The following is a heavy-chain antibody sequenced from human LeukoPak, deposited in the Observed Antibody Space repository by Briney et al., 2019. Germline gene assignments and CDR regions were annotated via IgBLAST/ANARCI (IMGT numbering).Heavy chain of an antibody. CDR2: IYYSGST. D-gene: IGHD4-17*01. CDR1: GGSISSSSYY. CDR3: ARHFRGTVTDKGWFDP. V-gene: IGHV4-39*01. Sequence: PSETLSLTCTVSGGSISSSSYYRGWIRQPPGKGLEWIGSIYYSGSTYYNPSLKSRVTISVDTSKNQFSLKLSSVTAADTAVYYCARHFRGTVTDKGWFDPWGQGTLVTVSS. J-gene: IGHJ5*02.